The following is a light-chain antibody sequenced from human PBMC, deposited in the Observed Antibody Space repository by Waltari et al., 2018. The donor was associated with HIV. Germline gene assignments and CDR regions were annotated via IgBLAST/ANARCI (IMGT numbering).Light chain of an antibody. J-gene: IGLJ3*02. CDR3: QIWDSGTNEGV. CDR2: YDT. CDR1: NLGSKT. Sequence: YVLTQPSSVSQAPGKTATITCGGDNLGSKTVHWYQQKSGQAPVLVIYYDTERPSGISDRFSGSNSGNTATLNINRVEAGDEADYYCQIWDSGTNEGVFGGGTRLTVL. V-gene: IGLV3-21*04.